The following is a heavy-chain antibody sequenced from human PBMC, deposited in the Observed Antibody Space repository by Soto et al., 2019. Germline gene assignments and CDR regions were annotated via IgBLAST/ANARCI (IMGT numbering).Heavy chain of an antibody. V-gene: IGHV5-51*01. Sequence: GESLKISCKGSGYSFTSYWIGWVRQMPGKGLEWMGIIYPGDSDTRYSPSFQGQVTISADKSISTAYLQWSSLKASDTAMYYCARCTTSYCSGGSCYPTRGGELGADYWGQGTLVTVSS. CDR1: GYSFTSYW. J-gene: IGHJ4*02. D-gene: IGHD2-15*01. CDR3: ARCTTSYCSGGSCYPTRGGELGADY. CDR2: IYPGDSDT.